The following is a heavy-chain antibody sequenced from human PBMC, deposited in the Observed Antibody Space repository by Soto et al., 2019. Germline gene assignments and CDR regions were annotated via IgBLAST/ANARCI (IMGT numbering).Heavy chain of an antibody. CDR2: ISHTDRLT. Sequence: GAVRLSGVGSGVTVSYYGMNWVRQATGKGLERVAFISHTDRLTHYPDSVKGRFTISRDNAKNSLYLHMTSLRVEDTAVYYCARDTGRASADLWGQGTLVTVS. J-gene: IGHJ5*02. CDR1: GVTVSYYG. V-gene: IGHV3-48*03. D-gene: IGHD6-13*01. CDR3: ARDTGRASADL.